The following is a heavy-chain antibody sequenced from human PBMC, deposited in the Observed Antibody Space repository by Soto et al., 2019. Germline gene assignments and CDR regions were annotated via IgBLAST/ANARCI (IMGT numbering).Heavy chain of an antibody. J-gene: IGHJ3*01. V-gene: IGHV5-51*01. Sequence: GESLKISCKGSGYTFTRDWIGWVRQMPGKGLEWMGIIFPIDSDTRYSPSSQGQVTISADNSISTAYLQWSSLKASDTAIYYCATPGGRDFNAFDVWGQGTMVTVSS. D-gene: IGHD2-21*02. CDR2: IFPIDSDT. CDR3: ATPGGRDFNAFDV. CDR1: GYTFTRDW.